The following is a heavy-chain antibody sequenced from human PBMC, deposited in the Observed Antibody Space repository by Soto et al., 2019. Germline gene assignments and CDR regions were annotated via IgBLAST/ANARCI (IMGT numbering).Heavy chain of an antibody. V-gene: IGHV3-7*01. CDR2: IKKDGSET. D-gene: IGHD3-10*01. CDR1: GVSFSSQW. Sequence: PGGSLRLSCVASGVSFSSQWMSWVRQAPGKGLEWVANIKKDGSETYYVDSVKGRFTISRDNAKKSMHLQMNSLRAEDTAVYYCARSRGIDYWGQGTLVTVSS. CDR3: ARSRGIDY. J-gene: IGHJ4*02.